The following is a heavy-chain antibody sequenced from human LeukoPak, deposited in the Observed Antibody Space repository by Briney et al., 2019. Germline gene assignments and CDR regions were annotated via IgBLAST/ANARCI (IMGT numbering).Heavy chain of an antibody. Sequence: GGSLRLSCAASVFTFRNYAMSWVRQAPGKGLEWVSVIDSGGGPTYYAYSVKGLFTISRDNSKNTLYLQMNSLRAEDVAVYFCEKDRDYNGQYFFDYWGQGTLVTVSS. CDR1: VFTFRNYA. CDR2: IDSGGGPT. CDR3: EKDRDYNGQYFFDY. J-gene: IGHJ4*02. V-gene: IGHV3-23*03. D-gene: IGHD1-1*01.